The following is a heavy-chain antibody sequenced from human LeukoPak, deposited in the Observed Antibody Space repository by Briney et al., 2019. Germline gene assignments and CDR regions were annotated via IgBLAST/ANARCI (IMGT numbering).Heavy chain of an antibody. J-gene: IGHJ4*02. CDR1: GGSISSYY. V-gene: IGHV4-59*01. CDR3: ARGGELWLYYFDY. Sequence: SETLSLTCTVSGGSISSYYWSWIRQPPGKGLEWIGYIYYSRSTNYNPSLKSRVTISVDTSKNQFSLKLSSVTAADTAVYYCARGGELWLYYFDYWGQGTLVTVSS. CDR2: IYYSRST. D-gene: IGHD5-18*01.